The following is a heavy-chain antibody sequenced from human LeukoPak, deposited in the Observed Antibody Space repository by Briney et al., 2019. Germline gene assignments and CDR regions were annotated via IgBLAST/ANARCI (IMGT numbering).Heavy chain of an antibody. J-gene: IGHJ4*02. CDR1: GFTFSSYG. D-gene: IGHD3-22*01. CDR2: ISYDGSNK. CDR3: AKDRRDSSGYYPFDY. Sequence: GGSLRLSCAASGFTFSSYGMHWVRQAPGKGLEWVAVISYDGSNKYYADSVKGRFTISRDNSKNTLYLQMNSLRAEDTAVYYCAKDRRDSSGYYPFDYWGQGTLVTVSS. V-gene: IGHV3-30*18.